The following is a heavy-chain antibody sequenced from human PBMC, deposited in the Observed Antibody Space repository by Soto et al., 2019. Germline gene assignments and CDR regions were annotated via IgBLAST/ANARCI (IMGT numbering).Heavy chain of an antibody. CDR1: GYTFTSYG. CDR3: ASVQNGGRITIFVVVTPNYGMQL. CDR2: ISAYNGNT. Sequence: ASVKVSCKASGYTFTSYGISWLRQAPGQGLEWMGWISAYNGNTNYAQKLQGRVTMTSDTSTSTAYMELRSLRSDDTAVYYCASVQNGGRITIFVVVTPNYGMQLWGQGPTVSDS. J-gene: IGHJ6*02. D-gene: IGHD3-3*01. V-gene: IGHV1-18*01.